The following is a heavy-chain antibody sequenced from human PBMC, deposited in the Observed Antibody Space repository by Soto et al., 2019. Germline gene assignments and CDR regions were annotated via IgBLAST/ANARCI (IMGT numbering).Heavy chain of an antibody. CDR3: SGSVQYTRCVDF. V-gene: IGHV4-30-2*01. Sequence: SETLSLTCAVSGGSISSGGYSWSWIRQPPGKGLEWIGYIYHSGSTYYNPSLKSRVTISVDRSKNQFSLKLSSVTAADTAVYYFSGSVQYTRCVDFWGQGTLVTVSS. J-gene: IGHJ4*01. CDR1: GGSISSGGYS. D-gene: IGHD2-8*02. CDR2: IYHSGST.